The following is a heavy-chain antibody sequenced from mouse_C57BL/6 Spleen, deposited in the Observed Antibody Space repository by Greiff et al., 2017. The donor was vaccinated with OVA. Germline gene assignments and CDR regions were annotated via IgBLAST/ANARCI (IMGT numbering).Heavy chain of an antibody. CDR3: VRQGSNYWYFDV. J-gene: IGHJ1*03. CDR2: IRSKSNNYAT. Sequence: GGGLVQPKGSLKLSCAASGFSFNTYAMNWVRQAPGKGLEWVARIRSKSNNYATYYADSVKDRFTISRDDSESMLYLQMNNLKTEDTAMYYCVRQGSNYWYFDVWGTGTTVTVSS. V-gene: IGHV10-1*01. D-gene: IGHD1-1*01. CDR1: GFSFNTYA.